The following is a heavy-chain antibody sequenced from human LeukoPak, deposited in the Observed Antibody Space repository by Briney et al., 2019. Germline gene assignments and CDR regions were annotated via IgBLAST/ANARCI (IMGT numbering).Heavy chain of an antibody. J-gene: IGHJ4*02. CDR2: ISAYNGNT. Sequence: ASVKVSCKASGYTFTNYGISWVRQAPGQGLEWMGWISAYNGNTHYAQNLQGRVTMTTDTSTSTAYMELKSLRSDDTAVYYCARAPGYSGYDLADYWGQGTLVTVSS. V-gene: IGHV1-18*01. CDR1: GYTFTNYG. CDR3: ARAPGYSGYDLADY. D-gene: IGHD5-12*01.